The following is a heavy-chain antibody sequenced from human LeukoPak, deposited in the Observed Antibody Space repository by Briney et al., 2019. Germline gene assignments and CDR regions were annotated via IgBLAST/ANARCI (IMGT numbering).Heavy chain of an antibody. V-gene: IGHV3-7*01. CDR2: IKKDGSEK. J-gene: IGHJ4*02. CDR1: GFTFSSYW. CDR3: ARYLSGIAGYTYGRGIDY. D-gene: IGHD5-18*01. Sequence: GGSLRLSCAASGFTFSSYWMSWVRQAPGKGLEWVANIKKDGSEKYYVDSVKGRFTISGDNAKTSLYLQMNSLRAEDTAVYYCARYLSGIAGYTYGRGIDYWGQGTLVTVSS.